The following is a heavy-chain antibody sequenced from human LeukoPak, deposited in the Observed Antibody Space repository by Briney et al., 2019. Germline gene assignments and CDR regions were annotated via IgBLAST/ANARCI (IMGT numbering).Heavy chain of an antibody. V-gene: IGHV3-23*01. CDR1: GFTFSSYA. D-gene: IGHD3-3*01. CDR3: VKAILVTIFGVVTAFDY. J-gene: IGHJ4*02. CDR2: FSGSGGST. Sequence: PGGSLRLSCAASGFTFSSYAMSWVRQAPGKGLEWVSAFSGSGGSTYYADSVKGRFTISRDNSKNTLYLQMNSLRAEDTAVYYCVKAILVTIFGVVTAFDYWGQGTLVTVSS.